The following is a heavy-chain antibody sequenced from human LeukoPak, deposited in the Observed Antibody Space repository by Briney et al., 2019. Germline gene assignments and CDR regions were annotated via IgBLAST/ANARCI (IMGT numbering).Heavy chain of an antibody. CDR2: IYTSGST. Sequence: SETLSLTCTVSGGSISSYYWGWIRQPPGKGLEWIGYIYTSGSTNYNPSLKSRVTISVDTSKNQFSLKLSSVTAADTAVYYCARRSVYYDFWSGRTRHWFDPWGQGTLVTVSS. CDR1: GGSISSYY. J-gene: IGHJ5*02. D-gene: IGHD3-3*01. V-gene: IGHV4-4*09. CDR3: ARRSVYYDFWSGRTRHWFDP.